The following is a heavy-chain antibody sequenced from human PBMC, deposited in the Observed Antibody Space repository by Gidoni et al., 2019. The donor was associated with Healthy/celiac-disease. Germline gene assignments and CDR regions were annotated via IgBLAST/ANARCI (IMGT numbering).Heavy chain of an antibody. Sequence: QVQLQESGAGLVKPSETLSLTCTVSGGTISSYYWSWIRTPTGKGLEWIGYIYYCGRTNYNPSLKSRVTISVDTSKNQFSLKLSSVTAADTAVYYCARVCSSSWYCPDDYWGQGTLVTVSS. CDR1: GGTISSYY. V-gene: IGHV4-59*01. CDR2: IYYCGRT. J-gene: IGHJ4*02. CDR3: ARVCSSSWYCPDDY. D-gene: IGHD6-13*01.